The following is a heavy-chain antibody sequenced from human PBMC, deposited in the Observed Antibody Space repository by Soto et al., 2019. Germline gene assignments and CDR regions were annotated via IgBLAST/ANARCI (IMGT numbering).Heavy chain of an antibody. J-gene: IGHJ5*02. V-gene: IGHV4-34*01. CDR1: GGSFSGYY. CDR3: ARAHRRGYSYGYSSGLNWFDP. Sequence: SETLSLTCAVYGGSFSGYYWSWIRQPPGKGLEWIGEINHSGSTNYNPSLKSRVTISVDMSKNQFSLKLSSVTAADTAVYYCARAHRRGYSYGYSSGLNWFDPWGQGTLVTVSS. CDR2: INHSGST. D-gene: IGHD5-18*01.